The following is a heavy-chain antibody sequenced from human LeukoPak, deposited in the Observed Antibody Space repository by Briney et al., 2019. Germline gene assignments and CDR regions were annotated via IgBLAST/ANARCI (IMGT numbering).Heavy chain of an antibody. CDR1: GGSVSSGSYY. D-gene: IGHD6-19*01. CDR2: IYYSGST. V-gene: IGHV4-61*01. J-gene: IGHJ4*02. Sequence: SQTLSLTCTVSGGSVSSGSYYWSWIRQPPGKGLEWIGYIYYSGSTNYNPSLKSRVTISVDTSKNQFSLKLSSVTAADTAVYYCARGISSGWSRAVGYWGQGTLVTVSS. CDR3: ARGISSGWSRAVGY.